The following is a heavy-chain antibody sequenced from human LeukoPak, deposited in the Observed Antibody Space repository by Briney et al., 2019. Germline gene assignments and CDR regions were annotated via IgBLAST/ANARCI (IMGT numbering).Heavy chain of an antibody. J-gene: IGHJ4*02. CDR3: ARSTGGYFDY. CDR1: GGSINSGDYY. Sequence: PSETLSLTCSVSGGSINSGDYYWGWIRHPPGKGLEWIGSIYYSGNAAYNPSLRSRVTMSVDTSKNQFSLKLSSVTAADTAVYYCARSTGGYFDYWGQGTLVTVSS. V-gene: IGHV4-39*07. CDR2: IYYSGNA. D-gene: IGHD4-17*01.